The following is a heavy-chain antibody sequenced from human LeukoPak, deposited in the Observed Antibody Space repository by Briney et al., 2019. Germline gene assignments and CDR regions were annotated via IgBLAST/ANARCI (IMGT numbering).Heavy chain of an antibody. V-gene: IGHV6-1*01. D-gene: IGHD3-9*01. CDR1: GDSVPSNSAA. Sequence: SQTLSLTCAISGDSVPSNSAAWNWIRQSPSRGLEWLGRTYYRSKWYNDYAVSVKSRITINPDTSKNQFSLNLSSVTAADTSMYYCARRTAPFDLLLFAFDVWGQGTMVTVSS. CDR3: ARRTAPFDLLLFAFDV. CDR2: TYYRSKWYN. J-gene: IGHJ3*01.